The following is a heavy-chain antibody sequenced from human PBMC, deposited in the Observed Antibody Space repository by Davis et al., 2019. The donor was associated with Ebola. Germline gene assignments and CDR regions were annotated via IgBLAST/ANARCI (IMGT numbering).Heavy chain of an antibody. CDR3: ARDDGLLRPFDY. D-gene: IGHD2-15*01. Sequence: ASVRVSCKASGYTFTSYGISWVRQAPGQGLEWMGWISAYNGNTNYAQKLQGRVTKTTDTSTSTAYMELRSLRSDDTAVYYCARDDGLLRPFDYWGQGTLVTVSS. CDR2: ISAYNGNT. V-gene: IGHV1-18*01. CDR1: GYTFTSYG. J-gene: IGHJ4*02.